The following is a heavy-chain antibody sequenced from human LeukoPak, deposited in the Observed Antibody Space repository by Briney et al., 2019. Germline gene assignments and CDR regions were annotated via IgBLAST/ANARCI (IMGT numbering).Heavy chain of an antibody. D-gene: IGHD1-26*01. CDR1: GFTFSSYE. CDR2: ISSSGSTI. V-gene: IGHV3-48*03. J-gene: IGHJ4*02. CDR3: ARDRELPPREGNFDY. Sequence: GGSLRLSCAASGFTFSSYEMNWVRQAPGKGLEWVSYISSSGSTIYYADSVKGRFTISRDNAKNSLYLQMNSLRAEDTAVYYCARDRELPPREGNFDYWGQGTLVTVSS.